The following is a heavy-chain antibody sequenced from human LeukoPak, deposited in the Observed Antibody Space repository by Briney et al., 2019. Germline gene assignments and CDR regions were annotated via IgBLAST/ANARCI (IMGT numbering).Heavy chain of an antibody. D-gene: IGHD3-10*01. CDR1: GDSISSHTW. CDR2: IYHSGTT. V-gene: IGHV4-4*01. CDR3: ARHGSGSYQAY. J-gene: IGHJ4*02. Sequence: PSGTLSLSCDVSGDSISSHTWWSWVRQPPGKGLEWIGEIYHSGTTNYNPSLKSRVTISVDKSKNQFSLKLSSVTAADTAVYCCARHGSGSYQAYWGQGTLVTVSS.